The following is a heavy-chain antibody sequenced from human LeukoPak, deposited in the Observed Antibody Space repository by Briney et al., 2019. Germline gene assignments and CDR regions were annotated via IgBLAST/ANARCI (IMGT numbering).Heavy chain of an antibody. Sequence: PGGSLRLSCAASGFTVSSNYMSWVRQAPGKGLEWVSVIYSGGSTYYADSVKGRFTISRDNSKNTLYLQMNSLRAEDTAVYYCARKAQNSGYDSRDYYFDYWGQGTLVTVSS. CDR2: IYSGGST. CDR1: GFTVSSNY. V-gene: IGHV3-53*01. CDR3: ARKAQNSGYDSRDYYFDY. J-gene: IGHJ4*02. D-gene: IGHD5-12*01.